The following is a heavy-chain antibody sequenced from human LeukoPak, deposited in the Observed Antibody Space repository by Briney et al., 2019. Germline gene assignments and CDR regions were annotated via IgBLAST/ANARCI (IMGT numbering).Heavy chain of an antibody. J-gene: IGHJ4*02. CDR2: LRYDGTNR. D-gene: IGHD5-24*01. CDR1: GFTFKSSG. Sequence: GGSLRLSCTASGFTFKSSGMHWVRQAPGKGLEWVAFLRYDGTNRYYADSVKGRFTISRDNSKNTLYLQMNSLRVEDTAVYYCAKVLINDGYNYNYYFDYWGQGTLVTVSS. V-gene: IGHV3-30*02. CDR3: AKVLINDGYNYNYYFDY.